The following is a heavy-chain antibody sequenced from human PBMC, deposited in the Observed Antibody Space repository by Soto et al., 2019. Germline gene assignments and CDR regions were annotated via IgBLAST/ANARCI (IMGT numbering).Heavy chain of an antibody. CDR1: GFTFSSYA. D-gene: IGHD5-18*01. J-gene: IGHJ6*02. Sequence: QVQLVESGGGVVQPGRSLRLSCAASGFTFSSYAMHWVRQAPGKGLEWVAVISYDGSNKYYADSVKGRFTISRDNSKNPLYLQMNSLRAEDTAVYYCARDKKDTPWDYYYGMDVWGQGTTVTVSS. V-gene: IGHV3-30-3*01. CDR3: ARDKKDTPWDYYYGMDV. CDR2: ISYDGSNK.